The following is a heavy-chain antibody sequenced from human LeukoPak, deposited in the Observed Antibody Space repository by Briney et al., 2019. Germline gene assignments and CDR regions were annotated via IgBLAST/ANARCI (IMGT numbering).Heavy chain of an antibody. CDR1: GGSISSSSYY. CDR2: IYYSGST. CDR3: AREGSSSRYRWFDP. V-gene: IGHV4-39*06. D-gene: IGHD6-13*01. J-gene: IGHJ5*02. Sequence: PSETLSLTCTVSGGSISSSSYYWGWIRQPPGKGLEWIGGIYYSGSTYYNPSLKSRVTISVDTSKNQFPLKLSSVTAADTAVYYCAREGSSSRYRWFDPWGQGTLVTVSS.